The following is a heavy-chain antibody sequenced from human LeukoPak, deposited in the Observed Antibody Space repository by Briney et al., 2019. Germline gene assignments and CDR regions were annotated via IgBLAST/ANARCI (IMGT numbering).Heavy chain of an antibody. J-gene: IGHJ4*02. Sequence: SETLSLTCTVSGGSISSYYWSWIRQPPGKGLEWIGYIYYSGSTNYNPSLKSRVTISVDTSKNQFSLKLSSVTAADTAVYYCARPHSSGYFDYWGQGTLVTVSS. CDR3: ARPHSSGYFDY. D-gene: IGHD3-22*01. CDR1: GGSISSYY. V-gene: IGHV4-59*01. CDR2: IYYSGST.